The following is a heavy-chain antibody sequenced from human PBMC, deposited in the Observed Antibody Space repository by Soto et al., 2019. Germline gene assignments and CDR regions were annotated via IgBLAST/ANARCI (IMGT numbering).Heavy chain of an antibody. D-gene: IGHD7-27*01. CDR3: ALLKLWSPEMTRADAY. CDR2: IYGNDYK. Sequence: QITLKESGPTLVKPTQTLTLTCTFSGFSLSTTGVGVAWIRQPPGKALEWLALIYGNDYKRYSPSLQSSLSITKDTSKHQVVLTVTNVDAVDTATYYCALLKLWSPEMTRADAYWGQGTLITVSS. J-gene: IGHJ4*02. V-gene: IGHV2-5*01. CDR1: GFSLSTTGVG.